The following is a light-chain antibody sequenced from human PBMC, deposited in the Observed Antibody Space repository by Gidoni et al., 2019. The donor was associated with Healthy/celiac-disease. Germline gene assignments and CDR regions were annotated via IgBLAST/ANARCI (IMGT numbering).Light chain of an antibody. CDR2: GAS. Sequence: IVLPQSPGTLSLSPGERATLSCRASQSVSSSYLAWYQQKPGQAPRLLIYGASSRATGIPDRFSGSGSGTDFTLTISRLEPEDFAVYYCQQYGSSPPITFGPGTKVDIK. J-gene: IGKJ3*01. CDR3: QQYGSSPPIT. CDR1: QSVSSSY. V-gene: IGKV3-20*01.